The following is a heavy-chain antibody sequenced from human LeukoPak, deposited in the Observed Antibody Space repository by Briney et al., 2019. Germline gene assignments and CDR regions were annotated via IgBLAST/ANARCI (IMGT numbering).Heavy chain of an antibody. CDR3: AKAGYSSSDGYMDV. D-gene: IGHD6-6*01. Sequence: PGGSLRLSCAASGFSFDDYAMHWVRQAPGKGLEWVSGISWNSGGIGYADSVKGRFTISRDNAKNSLYLQMNSLRAEDTALYYCAKAGYSSSDGYMDVWGKGTTVTVSS. V-gene: IGHV3-9*01. J-gene: IGHJ6*03. CDR1: GFSFDDYA. CDR2: ISWNSGGI.